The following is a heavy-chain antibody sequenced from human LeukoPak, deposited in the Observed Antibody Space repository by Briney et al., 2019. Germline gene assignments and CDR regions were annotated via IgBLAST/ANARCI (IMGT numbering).Heavy chain of an antibody. Sequence: GSLRLSCTASGFTYGDYAMSWFRQAPGKGLEWVGFIRSKAYGGTTEYAASVKGRFTISRDDSKSIAYLQMNSLKTEDTAVYYCTRERHYDSSGYLDYWGQGTLVTVSS. CDR3: TRERHYDSSGYLDY. CDR2: IRSKAYGGTT. V-gene: IGHV3-49*03. J-gene: IGHJ4*02. D-gene: IGHD3-22*01. CDR1: GFTYGDYA.